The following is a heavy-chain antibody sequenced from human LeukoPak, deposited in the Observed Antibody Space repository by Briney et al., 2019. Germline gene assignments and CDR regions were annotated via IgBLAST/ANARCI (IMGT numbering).Heavy chain of an antibody. CDR2: INHSGST. CDR3: ARGGWQLLWSSNWFDP. CDR1: GGSFSGYY. V-gene: IGHV4-34*01. D-gene: IGHD2-15*01. J-gene: IGHJ5*02. Sequence: PPETLSLTCAVYGGSFSGYYWSWIRQPPGKGLGWIGEINHSGSTNYNPSLKSRVTISVDTSKNQFSLKLSSVTAADTAVYYCARGGWQLLWSSNWFDPWGQGTLVTVSS.